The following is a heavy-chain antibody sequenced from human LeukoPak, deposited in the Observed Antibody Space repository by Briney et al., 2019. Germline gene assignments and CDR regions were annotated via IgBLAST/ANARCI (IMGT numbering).Heavy chain of an antibody. CDR3: ARGEQLFGWFDP. D-gene: IGHD6-6*01. J-gene: IGHJ5*02. CDR2: ISSSSSYI. Sequence: GGSLRLSCAASGFTFSSYSMNWVRRAPGKGLEWVSSISSSSSYIYYADSVKGRFTISRDNAKNSLYLQMNSLRAEDTAVYYCARGEQLFGWFDPWGQGTLVTVSS. CDR1: GFTFSSYS. V-gene: IGHV3-21*01.